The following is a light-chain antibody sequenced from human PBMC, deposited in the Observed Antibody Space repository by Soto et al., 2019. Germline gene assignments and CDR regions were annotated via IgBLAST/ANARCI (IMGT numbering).Light chain of an antibody. V-gene: IGKV1-6*01. CDR3: LQDYTYPWT. CDR2: GAF. Sequence: AIQMTQSPSSLSASVGDRVTITCRASQGIRDDLGWYQQKPGKAPRLLIFGAFSLHSGVPSRFSGSGSGTDFTLTISSLQPEDFATYYCLQDYTYPWTFGQGTKVEIK. J-gene: IGKJ1*01. CDR1: QGIRDD.